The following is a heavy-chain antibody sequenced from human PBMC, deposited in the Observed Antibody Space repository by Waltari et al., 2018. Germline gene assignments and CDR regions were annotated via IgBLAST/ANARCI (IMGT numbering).Heavy chain of an antibody. CDR1: GFTFSSYS. J-gene: IGHJ6*03. CDR2: ISSSSSTI. V-gene: IGHV3-48*04. Sequence: EVQLVESGGGLVQPGGSLRLSCAASGFTFSSYSMNWVRQAPGKGLEWVSYISSSSSTIYYADSVKGRFTISRDNAKNSLYLQMNSLRAEDTAVYYCAGLVYYYYMDVWGKGTTVTVSS. D-gene: IGHD6-19*01. CDR3: AGLVYYYYMDV.